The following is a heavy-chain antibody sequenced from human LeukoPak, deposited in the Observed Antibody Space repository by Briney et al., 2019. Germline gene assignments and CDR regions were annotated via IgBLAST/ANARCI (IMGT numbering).Heavy chain of an antibody. CDR2: INHSGST. CDR3: ARLGRIAARPFDY. CDR1: GGSFSGYY. D-gene: IGHD6-6*01. V-gene: IGHV4-34*01. J-gene: IGHJ4*02. Sequence: SETLSLTCAVYGGSFSGYYWSWIRQPPGKGLEWIGEINHSGSTNYNPSLKSRVTISVDTSKNQFSLKLSSVTAADTAVYYCARLGRIAARPFDYWGQGTLVTVSS.